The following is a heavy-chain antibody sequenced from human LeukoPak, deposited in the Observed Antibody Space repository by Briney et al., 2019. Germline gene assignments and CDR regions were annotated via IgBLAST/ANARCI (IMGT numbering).Heavy chain of an antibody. J-gene: IGHJ4*02. D-gene: IGHD6-19*01. Sequence: GGSLRLSCAAYGFNFSTYDMTWDRQAPGKGLEWVSSISGSGGSTYYADSVKGRFTTSRDNSKNTLYLQMNGLRAEDTAVYYCAKDLAAVPGNKYFAYWGQGTLVTVSS. CDR1: GFNFSTYD. V-gene: IGHV3-23*01. CDR2: ISGSGGST. CDR3: AKDLAAVPGNKYFAY.